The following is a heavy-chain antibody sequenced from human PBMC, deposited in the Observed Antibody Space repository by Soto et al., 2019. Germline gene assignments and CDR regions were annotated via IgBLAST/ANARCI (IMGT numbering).Heavy chain of an antibody. V-gene: IGHV4-4*02. Sequence: SETLSLTCSVSGGSISSSNWWHWVRQPPGKGLEWIGEMHHSGTTNYNPSLKSRVAISVDKSKNQFSLKLNSVTAADTAVYYCARVRQYCSATSCYLDPWGQGTLVTVS. CDR2: MHHSGTT. D-gene: IGHD2-2*01. CDR3: ARVRQYCSATSCYLDP. J-gene: IGHJ5*02. CDR1: GGSISSSNW.